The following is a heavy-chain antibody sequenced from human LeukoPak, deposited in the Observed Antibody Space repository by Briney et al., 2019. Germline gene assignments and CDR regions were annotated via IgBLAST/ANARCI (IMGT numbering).Heavy chain of an antibody. CDR2: ISSSSSYI. CDR1: GFTFSRNS. CDR3: ARATWDPNYYYYMDV. J-gene: IGHJ6*03. V-gene: IGHV3-21*01. D-gene: IGHD1-26*01. Sequence: GGSLRLSCAASGFTFSRNSMNWVRQAPGKGLEWVSSISSSSSYIYYADSVKGRFTISRDNAKNSLYLQMNSLRAEDTAVYFCARATWDPNYYYYMDVWGSGTTVTISS.